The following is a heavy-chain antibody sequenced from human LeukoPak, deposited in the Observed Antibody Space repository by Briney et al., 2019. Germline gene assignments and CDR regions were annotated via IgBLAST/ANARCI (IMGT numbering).Heavy chain of an antibody. D-gene: IGHD2-15*01. CDR1: GFTFAGYA. V-gene: IGHV3-23*01. CDR2: ISGSSGST. CDR3: ASAREVVVAAAFGYYFDF. Sequence: GGSLRLSCAASGFTFAGYAMSWVRQAPGKGLEWVSSISGSSGSTYHGDSVKGRFTISRDNSKNMLYLQLNSLRAEDTAVYYCASAREVVVAAAFGYYFDFWGQGTLVTVSS. J-gene: IGHJ4*02.